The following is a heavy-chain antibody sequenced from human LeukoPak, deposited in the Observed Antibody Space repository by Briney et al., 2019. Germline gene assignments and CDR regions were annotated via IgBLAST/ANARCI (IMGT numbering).Heavy chain of an antibody. CDR1: GYTFTSYG. CDR3: ARGSAAASDS. D-gene: IGHD2-2*01. Sequence: ASVKVSCKASGYTFTSYGISWVRQAPGQGLEWMGWMNPRSGNTGYAQKFQDRVTMTRDVSVTTAYMELRSLRAEDTAIYYCARGSAAASDSWGQGTLVTVSS. CDR2: MNPRSGNT. V-gene: IGHV1-8*02. J-gene: IGHJ4*02.